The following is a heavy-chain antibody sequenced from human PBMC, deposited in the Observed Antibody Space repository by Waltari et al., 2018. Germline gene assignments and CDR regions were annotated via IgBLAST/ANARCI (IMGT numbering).Heavy chain of an antibody. CDR1: GVSITSGSHY. Sequence: QVQLQESVPGLVKPSQTLSLTCSVSGVSITSGSHYWSWIRQPGGKGLEWIGHIYTSGSTKYNPSLKRRVTISVDTSKNQFSLRLSSVTAADTAVYYCVTVGSSIQAFDYFDNWGQGTLVTVSS. J-gene: IGHJ4*02. D-gene: IGHD3-3*02. CDR2: IYTSGST. V-gene: IGHV4-61*02. CDR3: VTVGSSIQAFDYFDN.